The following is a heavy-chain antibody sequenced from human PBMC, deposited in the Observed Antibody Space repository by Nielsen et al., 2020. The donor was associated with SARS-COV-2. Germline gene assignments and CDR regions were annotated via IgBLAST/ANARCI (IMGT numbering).Heavy chain of an antibody. V-gene: IGHV3-30*04. Sequence: GESLKISCAASGFTFSSYAMHWVRQAPGKGLEWVAVISYDGSNKYYADSVKGRFTISRDNSKNTLYLQMNSLRAEDTAVYYCAKDQRWYYDSSGYPSLDYWGQGTLVTVSS. J-gene: IGHJ4*02. CDR2: ISYDGSNK. D-gene: IGHD3-22*01. CDR3: AKDQRWYYDSSGYPSLDY. CDR1: GFTFSSYA.